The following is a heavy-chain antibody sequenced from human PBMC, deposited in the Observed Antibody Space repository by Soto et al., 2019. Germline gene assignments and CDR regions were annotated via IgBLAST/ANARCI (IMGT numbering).Heavy chain of an antibody. CDR3: ARGQLPAATTYGDF. V-gene: IGHV3-33*01. CDR1: GFTFSSYA. Sequence: QVHLVESGGGVVQPGGSLRLSCAASGFTFSSYAIHWVRQAPGKGLEWVAIIWFDGSNKYYADSVKGRFSLSRDNSKNTLFLQIDSLRAEDTAVYYCARGQLPAATTYGDFWGQGTLVIVSS. J-gene: IGHJ4*02. CDR2: IWFDGSNK. D-gene: IGHD2-15*01.